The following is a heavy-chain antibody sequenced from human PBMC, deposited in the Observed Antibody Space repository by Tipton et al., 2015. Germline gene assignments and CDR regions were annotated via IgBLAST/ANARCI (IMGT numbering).Heavy chain of an antibody. V-gene: IGHV4-61*01. J-gene: IGHJ6*02. CDR3: ATEPSSYWGSVDGMDS. CDR1: GSSVSSGSYY. CDR2: IYYTGST. D-gene: IGHD6-19*01. Sequence: GLVKPSETLSLTCTVSGSSVSSGSYYWTWIRQPPGKGLEWIGYIYYTGSTRYNPSLKSRVSMSLDKSKNQFSLTLSSVTAADTAVYYCATEPSSYWGSVDGMDSWGQGTTVTVSS.